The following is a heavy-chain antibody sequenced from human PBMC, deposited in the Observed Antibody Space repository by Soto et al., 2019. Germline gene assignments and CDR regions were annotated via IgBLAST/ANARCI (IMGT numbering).Heavy chain of an antibody. CDR2: ISYDGSNK. Sequence: QVQLVESGGGVVQPGRSLRLSCAASGFTFSSYGMHWVRQAPGKGLEWVAVISYDGSNKYYADSVKGRFTISRDNSKNTLYLQMNSLRAEDTDVYYCAKGSMAAADYWGQGTLVPVSS. J-gene: IGHJ4*02. V-gene: IGHV3-30*18. CDR1: GFTFSSYG. D-gene: IGHD6-25*01. CDR3: AKGSMAAADY.